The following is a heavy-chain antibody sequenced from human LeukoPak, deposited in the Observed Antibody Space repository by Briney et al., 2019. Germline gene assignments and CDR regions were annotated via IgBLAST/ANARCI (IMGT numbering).Heavy chain of an antibody. CDR1: GFTFNFYA. CDR2: ISDNEGRT. J-gene: IGHJ4*02. V-gene: IGHV3-23*01. D-gene: IGHD5-18*01. Sequence: GGSLRLSCAASGFTFNFYAMSWVRQAPGKGLEWVSSISDNEGRTYYTDSVKGRFAISRDNTKNTVYLQMHNLRADDTAVYFCARHDSFIPYWGQGALVTVSS. CDR3: ARHDSFIPY.